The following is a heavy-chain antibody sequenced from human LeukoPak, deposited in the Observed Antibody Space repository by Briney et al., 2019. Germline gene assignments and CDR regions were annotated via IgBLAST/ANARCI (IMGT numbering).Heavy chain of an antibody. CDR3: ARLGGGSYSGY. CDR2: ISSSGTTT. CDR1: GFTFSSYE. Sequence: GGSLRLSCAASGFTFSSYEMNWVRQAPGKGLEWVSYISSSGTTTYYADSVKGRFTISRDNAKNSLYLQMNSLRAEDTAVYYCARLGGGSYSGYWGQGTLVTVSS. J-gene: IGHJ4*02. D-gene: IGHD1-26*01. V-gene: IGHV3-48*03.